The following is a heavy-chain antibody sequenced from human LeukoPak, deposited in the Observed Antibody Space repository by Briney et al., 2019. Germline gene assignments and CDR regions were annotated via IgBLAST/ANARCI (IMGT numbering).Heavy chain of an antibody. CDR3: ARDSGLRAFDV. CDR2: IKQDGSAK. D-gene: IGHD3-10*01. CDR1: GFPFSVYW. Sequence: GGSLRLSCAASGFPFSVYWMSWVRQAPGKGLEWVANIKQDGSAKYYVESVRGRLTISRDNAKNSLYLQMNSLRADDTAVYYGARDSGLRAFDVWGRGTLVTVSA. J-gene: IGHJ2*01. V-gene: IGHV3-7*01.